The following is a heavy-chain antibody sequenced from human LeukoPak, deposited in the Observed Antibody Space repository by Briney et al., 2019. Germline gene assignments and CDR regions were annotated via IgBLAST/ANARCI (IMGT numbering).Heavy chain of an antibody. D-gene: IGHD1-26*01. Sequence: GEPLKISCKASGYRFTSYWIGWVRQMPGKGLECMGIVHPGDSETRYSPSFQGQVTISADKSISTAYLQWIGLQASDTAMYYCARSMGPNLFDYWGQGTLVTVSS. CDR1: GYRFTSYW. CDR2: VHPGDSET. V-gene: IGHV5-51*01. CDR3: ARSMGPNLFDY. J-gene: IGHJ4*02.